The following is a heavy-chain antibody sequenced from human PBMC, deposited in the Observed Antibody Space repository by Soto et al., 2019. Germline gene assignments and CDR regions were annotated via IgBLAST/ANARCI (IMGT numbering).Heavy chain of an antibody. J-gene: IGHJ6*03. CDR1: GYTFTSYY. Sequence: GASVKVSCKASGYTFTSYYMHWVRQAPGQGLEWMGIINPSGGSTGYAQKFQGRVTMTRDTSTSTVYMELSSLRSEDTAVYYCAREVAVAEQLDYYYMDVWGKGTTVTVSS. D-gene: IGHD6-19*01. CDR2: INPSGGST. CDR3: AREVAVAEQLDYYYMDV. V-gene: IGHV1-46*03.